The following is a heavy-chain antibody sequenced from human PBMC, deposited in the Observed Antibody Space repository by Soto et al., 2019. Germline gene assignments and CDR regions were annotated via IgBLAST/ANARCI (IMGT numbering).Heavy chain of an antibody. CDR2: ITHSGRT. J-gene: IGHJ4*02. Sequence: ETLSLTCAVYGGSFSGYYWSWIRQPPGKGLEWIGEITHSGRTNYNPSLKSRVTISEVTSKNQVSLKLSSVTAADTAVYYCARLYGSRGPFDYWGQGTLVTVSS. D-gene: IGHD6-13*01. V-gene: IGHV4-34*01. CDR1: GGSFSGYY. CDR3: ARLYGSRGPFDY.